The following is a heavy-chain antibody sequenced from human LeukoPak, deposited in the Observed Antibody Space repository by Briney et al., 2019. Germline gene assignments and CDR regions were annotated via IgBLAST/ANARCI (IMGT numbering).Heavy chain of an antibody. CDR2: FDSEDGET. V-gene: IGHV1-24*01. D-gene: IGHD3-9*01. J-gene: IGHJ3*02. Sequence: ASVKVSCKVSGYTLTELSMHWVRQAPGKGLEWLGGFDSEDGETIYAQKFQGRVTMTEDTSTDTAYMELSSLRSEDTAVYYCATDLYYDILAGIDAFDIWGQGTMVTVSS. CDR3: ATDLYYDILAGIDAFDI. CDR1: GYTLTELS.